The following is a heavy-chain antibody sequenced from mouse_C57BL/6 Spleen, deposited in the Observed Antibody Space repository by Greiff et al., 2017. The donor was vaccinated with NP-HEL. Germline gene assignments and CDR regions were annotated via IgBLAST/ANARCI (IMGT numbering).Heavy chain of an antibody. D-gene: IGHD1-1*01. CDR1: GYTFTSYT. CDR3: ARRGDYYDGSRWYFDV. CDR2: INPSSGYT. Sequence: VQLQQSGAELARPGASVKMSCKASGYTFTSYTMHWVKQRPGQGLEWIGYINPSSGYTKSNQKFKDKATLTADKSASTAYMELSSLTSEDSAVYYCARRGDYYDGSRWYFDVWGTGTTVTVSS. V-gene: IGHV1-4*01. J-gene: IGHJ1*03.